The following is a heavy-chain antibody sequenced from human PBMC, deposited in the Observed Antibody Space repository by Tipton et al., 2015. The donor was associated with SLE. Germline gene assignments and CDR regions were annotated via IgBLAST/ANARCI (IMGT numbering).Heavy chain of an antibody. CDR1: GDSSSGYF. Sequence: TLSLTCSVYGDSSSGYFWTWLRQTPGKGLEWLGEVSDSGSTNYNPSLKSRLSMSLVRSRNQFSLSLRSVTPADTGVFYCARGNKRTRGHDMVRGRLVPAYYNSYMDVWGKGTTVTVSS. CDR3: ARGNKRTRGHDMVRGRLVPAYYNSYMDV. V-gene: IGHV4-34*01. J-gene: IGHJ6*03. D-gene: IGHD3-10*01. CDR2: VSDSGST.